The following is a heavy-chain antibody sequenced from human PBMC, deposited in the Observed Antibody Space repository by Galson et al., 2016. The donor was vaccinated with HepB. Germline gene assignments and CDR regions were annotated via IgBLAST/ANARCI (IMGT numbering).Heavy chain of an antibody. J-gene: IGHJ4*02. CDR2: IYYSGTT. CDR1: GGSIISTGYY. CDR3: ARRNVAPFDF. V-gene: IGHV4-39*01. D-gene: IGHD2-8*01. Sequence: SETLSLTCTVSGGSIISTGYYWGWVRQPPGKGLEWIGSIYYSGTTYYNPSLKSRVTMSVDTSTHQFSLELASVTAAHTAVYYCARRNVAPFDFWGQGTLVTVSS.